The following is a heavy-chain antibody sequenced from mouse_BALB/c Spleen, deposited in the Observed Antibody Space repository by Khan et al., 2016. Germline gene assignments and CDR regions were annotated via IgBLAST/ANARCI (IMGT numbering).Heavy chain of an antibody. Sequence: QIQLVQSGPELKKPGETVKISCKASGYTFTNYGMNWVKQAPGKGLKWMGRIHTSTGEPTYAEEFKGRVAFSLETSASTAYLQINNLKSEDTATYFCARPAPATFAYWGQGTLVTVSA. V-gene: IGHV9-3*02. D-gene: IGHD3-1*01. CDR1: GYTFTNYG. J-gene: IGHJ3*01. CDR2: IHTSTGEP. CDR3: ARPAPATFAY.